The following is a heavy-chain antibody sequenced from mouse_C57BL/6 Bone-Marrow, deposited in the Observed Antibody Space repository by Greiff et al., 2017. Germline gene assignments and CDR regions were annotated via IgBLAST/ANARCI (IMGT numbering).Heavy chain of an antibody. Sequence: EVMLVESGGGLVQPGGSMKLSCVASGFTFSNYWMNWVRRSPEKGLEWVAQIRLKSDNYATHYAESVKGRFTISRDDSKSSVYLQMNNLRAEDTGIYYCTVLSGYWGQGTSVTVSS. CDR2: IRLKSDNYAT. CDR1: GFTFSNYW. D-gene: IGHD3-3*01. CDR3: TVLSGY. J-gene: IGHJ4*01. V-gene: IGHV6-3*01.